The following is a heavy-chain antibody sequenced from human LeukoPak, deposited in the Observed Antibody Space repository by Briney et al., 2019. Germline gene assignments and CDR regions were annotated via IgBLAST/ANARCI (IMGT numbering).Heavy chain of an antibody. CDR3: ARDSRYFDWLLGNFDY. CDR1: GYTFTGYY. V-gene: IGHV1-2*02. J-gene: IGHJ4*02. CDR2: INPNSGGT. D-gene: IGHD3-9*01. Sequence: ASVKVSCKASGYTFTGYYMHWVRQAPGQGLEWMGWINPNSGGTNYAQKFQGRVTMTRDTSISTAYMELSRLRSDDTAVYYCARDSRYFDWLLGNFDYWGQGTLVTVSS.